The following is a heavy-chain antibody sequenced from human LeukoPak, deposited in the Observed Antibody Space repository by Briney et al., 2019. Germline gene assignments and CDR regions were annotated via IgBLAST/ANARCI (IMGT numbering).Heavy chain of an antibody. Sequence: SGPALVKPTQTLTLTCTFSGFSLSTSGMCVSWIRHPPGKALEWLARIDWDDDKYYSTSLKTRLTISMDTSKNQVVLTMTNMDPVDTATYYCARTPPVAAAGSFDYWGQGTLVTVSS. CDR3: ARTPPVAAAGSFDY. V-gene: IGHV2-70*11. CDR2: IDWDDDK. J-gene: IGHJ4*02. D-gene: IGHD6-13*01. CDR1: GFSLSTSGMC.